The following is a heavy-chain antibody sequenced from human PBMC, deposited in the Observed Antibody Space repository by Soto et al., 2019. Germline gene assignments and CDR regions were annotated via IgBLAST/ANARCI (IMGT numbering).Heavy chain of an antibody. V-gene: IGHV3-7*01. D-gene: IGHD3-10*01. CDR1: GCGLGTYW. Sequence: XGSLRLSGSAAGCGLGTYWMSLVLRAPGKGLEWLATIKMDASEKKYVDSVKGRFTMSRDNAKNSLYLQMDSLRAEDTAVYYCPRDSGYGSGASVHHYLDYWAHGTLVTVSS. CDR2: IKMDASEK. CDR3: PRDSGYGSGASVHHYLDY. J-gene: IGHJ4*01.